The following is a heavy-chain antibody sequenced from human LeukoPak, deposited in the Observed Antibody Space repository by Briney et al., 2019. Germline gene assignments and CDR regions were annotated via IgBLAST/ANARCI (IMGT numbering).Heavy chain of an antibody. CDR2: ISAYNGNT. Sequence: ASVKVSCKASGYTFTSYGISWVRQAPGQGLEWMGWISAYNGNTNYAQKFQGRVTMTTGTSTSTAYMELRSLRSDDTAVYYCARYSGVVAPGYGLDVWGQGTTVIVSS. D-gene: IGHD3-3*01. CDR1: GYTFTSYG. V-gene: IGHV1-18*01. CDR3: ARYSGVVAPGYGLDV. J-gene: IGHJ6*02.